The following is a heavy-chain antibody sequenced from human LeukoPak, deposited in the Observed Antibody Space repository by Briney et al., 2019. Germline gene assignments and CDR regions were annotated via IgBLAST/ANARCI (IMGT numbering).Heavy chain of an antibody. Sequence: ASETLSLTCTVSGGSISSYYWSWIRQPPGKGLEWIGYIYYSGSTNYNPTLKSRVTISVDTSKNQFSLKLSSVTAADTAVYYCAGHHPRNTVDFWGQGTLVTVSS. J-gene: IGHJ4*02. CDR2: IYYSGST. CDR3: AGHHPRNTVDF. CDR1: GGSISSYY. D-gene: IGHD2/OR15-2a*01. V-gene: IGHV4-59*08.